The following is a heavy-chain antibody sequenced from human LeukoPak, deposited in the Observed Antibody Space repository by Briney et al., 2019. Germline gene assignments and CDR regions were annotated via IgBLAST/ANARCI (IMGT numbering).Heavy chain of an antibody. V-gene: IGHV1-8*01. CDR2: MNPNSGNT. CDR1: GYTFISYD. Sequence: ASVKVSCKASGYTFISYDINWVRQATGQGLEWMGWMNPNSGNTGYAQKVQGRVTMTRNTSTSTAYMELSSLRSEDTAVYYCARGATTRTPSGYWGQGTLVTVSS. D-gene: IGHD2-15*01. J-gene: IGHJ4*02. CDR3: ARGATTRTPSGY.